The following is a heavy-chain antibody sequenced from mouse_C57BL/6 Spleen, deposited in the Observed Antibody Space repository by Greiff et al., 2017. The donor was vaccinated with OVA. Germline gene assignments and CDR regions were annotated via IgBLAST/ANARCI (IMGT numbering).Heavy chain of an antibody. CDR3: ARWNSNDGVYY. CDR2: IHPISGST. D-gene: IGHD2-12*01. V-gene: IGHV1-64*01. Sequence: VQLQQSGAELVKPGASVKLSCKASGYTFTSYWMHWVKQRPGQGLEWIGMIHPISGSTNYNEKCKSKATLTVDKSSSTAYMQLSSLASEDSAVYCCARWNSNDGVYYWGQGT. CDR1: GYTFTSYW. J-gene: IGHJ2*03.